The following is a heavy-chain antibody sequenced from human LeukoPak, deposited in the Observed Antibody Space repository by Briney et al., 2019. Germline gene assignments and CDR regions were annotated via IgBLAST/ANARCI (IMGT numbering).Heavy chain of an antibody. J-gene: IGHJ4*02. CDR2: IWYDGSNK. CDR1: GFTFSNYG. D-gene: IGHD3-22*01. Sequence: GGSLRLSCAASGFTFSNYGMHWARQAPGKGLEGGAVIWYDGSNKYYADSVKGRLTISQVNSRNTLYLQMNSLRAEDTPMYDCAKYDNSGRAGGYWGQGTLVTVS. V-gene: IGHV3-33*06. CDR3: AKYDNSGRAGGY.